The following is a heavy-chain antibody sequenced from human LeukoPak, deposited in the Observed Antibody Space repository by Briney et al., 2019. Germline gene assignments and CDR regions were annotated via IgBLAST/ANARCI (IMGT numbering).Heavy chain of an antibody. CDR2: ISGSGGST. V-gene: IGHV3-23*01. J-gene: IGHJ4*02. CDR3: AKDQDDYGDYQCSFDY. Sequence: PGGSLRPSCAASGFTFSSYAMSWVRQAPGKGLEWVSAISGSGGSTYYADSVKGRFTISRDNSKNTLYLQMNSLRAEDTAVYYCAKDQDDYGDYQCSFDYWGQGALVTVSS. D-gene: IGHD4-17*01. CDR1: GFTFSSYA.